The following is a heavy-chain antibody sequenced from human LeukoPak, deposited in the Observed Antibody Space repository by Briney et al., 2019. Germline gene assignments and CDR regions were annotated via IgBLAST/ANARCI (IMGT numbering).Heavy chain of an antibody. CDR3: ARVDWGYYYYVMDV. V-gene: IGHV4-59*01. CDR2: IYSSGST. D-gene: IGHD3-9*01. J-gene: IGHJ6*02. Sequence: SETLSLTCTVSGGSISSYYWSWIRQPPGKGLEWIGYIYSSGSTNYNPSLKSRVTISVDTSKNQFFLKLNSVTAADTAVYYCARVDWGYYYYVMDVWGQGTTVTVSS. CDR1: GGSISSYY.